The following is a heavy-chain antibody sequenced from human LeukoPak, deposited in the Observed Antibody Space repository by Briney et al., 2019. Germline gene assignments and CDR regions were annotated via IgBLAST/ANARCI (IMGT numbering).Heavy chain of an antibody. J-gene: IGHJ1*01. D-gene: IGHD3-22*01. CDR2: IYYSGST. CDR1: GDSISSSSYY. CDR3: ARHVWYDSSGYYGYFQH. Sequence: SETLSLTCTVSGDSISSSSYYWGWIRQPPGKGLEWIGSIYYSGSTYYNPSLKSRVTISVDTPKNQFSLKLSSVTAADTAVYYCARHVWYDSSGYYGYFQHWGQGTLVTVSS. V-gene: IGHV4-39*01.